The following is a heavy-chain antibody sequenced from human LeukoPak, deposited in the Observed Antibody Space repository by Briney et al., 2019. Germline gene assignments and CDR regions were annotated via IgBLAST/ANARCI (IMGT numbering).Heavy chain of an antibody. Sequence: SETLSLTCAVYGGSFSGYYWNWIRQPPGKGLEWIGETDHTESTNYNPSLKSRVTISVDTSKNQFSLKLSSVTAADTAVYYCARGGLDYDSSGYYYYYYGMDVWGQGTTVTVSS. D-gene: IGHD3-22*01. CDR1: GGSFSGYY. CDR2: TDHTEST. V-gene: IGHV4-34*01. CDR3: ARGGLDYDSSGYYYYYYGMDV. J-gene: IGHJ6*02.